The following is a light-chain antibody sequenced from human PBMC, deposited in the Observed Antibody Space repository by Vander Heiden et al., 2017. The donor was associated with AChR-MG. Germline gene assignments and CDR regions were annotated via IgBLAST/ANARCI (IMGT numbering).Light chain of an antibody. J-gene: IGKJ2*01. CDR3: QQIDSTPTHT. CDR2: AAS. Sequence: DIQMTQSPSSLSASVGDRVTITCRASQSISSYLNWYQQKPGKAPKLLIYAASSLQSGVPSRFSGSGSGTDFTLTISSLQPEDFATYYCQQIDSTPTHTFGQGTKLEIK. V-gene: IGKV1-39*01. CDR1: QSISSY.